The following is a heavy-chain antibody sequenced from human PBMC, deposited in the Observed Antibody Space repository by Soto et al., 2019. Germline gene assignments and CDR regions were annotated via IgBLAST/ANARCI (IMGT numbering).Heavy chain of an antibody. Sequence: QPGGSLRLSCAASGFTFSSYGMHWVRQAPGKGLEWVAVISYDGSNKYYADSVKGRFTISRDNSKNTLYLQMNSLRAEDTAVYYCAKLPRIAADGDRRNYYYGMDVWGQGTTVTVSS. CDR1: GFTFSSYG. J-gene: IGHJ6*02. D-gene: IGHD6-13*01. CDR3: AKLPRIAADGDRRNYYYGMDV. CDR2: ISYDGSNK. V-gene: IGHV3-30*18.